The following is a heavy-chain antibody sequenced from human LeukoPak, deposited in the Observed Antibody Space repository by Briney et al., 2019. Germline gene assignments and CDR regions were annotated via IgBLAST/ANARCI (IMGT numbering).Heavy chain of an antibody. Sequence: SETLSLTCTVSGDSIRSSSYYWDWIRQPPGKGLEWIGTIYYSGRTYYNPSLKSRVTISIDTSKNQFSLKLTSVTAADTAVYYCARRRYYDSSGYLDWGQGTLLTVSS. J-gene: IGHJ1*01. V-gene: IGHV4-39*01. CDR3: ARRRYYDSSGYLD. D-gene: IGHD3-22*01. CDR1: GDSIRSSSYY. CDR2: IYYSGRT.